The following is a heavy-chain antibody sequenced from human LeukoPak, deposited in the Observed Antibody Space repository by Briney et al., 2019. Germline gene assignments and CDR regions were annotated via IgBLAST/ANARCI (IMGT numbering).Heavy chain of an antibody. D-gene: IGHD1-26*01. CDR3: AKEGYSGRPHDAFDI. Sequence: PGGSLRLSCAASGFTFSSYAMSWVRQAPGKGLEWVSAISDSGSSTYYADSVKGRFTISRDNSKHTLYLQMNSLRAEDTAVYYCAKEGYSGRPHDAFDIWGQGTMVTVSS. CDR2: ISDSGSST. CDR1: GFTFSSYA. J-gene: IGHJ3*02. V-gene: IGHV3-23*01.